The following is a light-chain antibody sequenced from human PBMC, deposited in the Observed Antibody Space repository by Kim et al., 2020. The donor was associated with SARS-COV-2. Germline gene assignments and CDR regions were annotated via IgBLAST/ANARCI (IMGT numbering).Light chain of an antibody. CDR1: DIGTKS. J-gene: IGLJ3*02. CDR2: YDT. Sequence: APGKTATITCGGDDIGTKSVHWYHQKPGQAPVLVIYYDTDRPSGIPERFSASNSGNTATLTVSRVEAGDEADYYCQVWDSGSDQWVFGGGTQLTVL. V-gene: IGLV3-21*04. CDR3: QVWDSGSDQWV.